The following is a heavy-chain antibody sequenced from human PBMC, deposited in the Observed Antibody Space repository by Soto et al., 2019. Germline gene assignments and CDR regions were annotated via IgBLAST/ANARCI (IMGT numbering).Heavy chain of an antibody. J-gene: IGHJ4*02. CDR3: AKASSSSSFDY. D-gene: IGHD6-6*01. V-gene: IGHV3-66*01. CDR2: IYSGGST. CDR1: GFTVSSNY. Sequence: GGSLRLSCAASGFTVSSNYMSWVRQAPGKGLEWVSVIYSGGSTYYADSVKGRFTISRDNSKNTLYLQMNSLRAEDTAVYYCAKASSSSSFDYWVQGTLVTVSS.